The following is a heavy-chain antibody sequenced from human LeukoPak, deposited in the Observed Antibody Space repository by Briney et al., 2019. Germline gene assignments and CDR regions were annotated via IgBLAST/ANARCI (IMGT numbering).Heavy chain of an antibody. CDR1: GYTFTSYG. Sequence: EASVKVSCKASGYTFTSYGISWVRQAPGQGLEWMGWISAYNGNTNYAQKLQGRVTMTTDTSTSTAYMELSSLRSEDTAVYYCARTYYYDSSGGTYYYYYMDVWGKGTTVTISS. CDR2: ISAYNGNT. V-gene: IGHV1-18*01. D-gene: IGHD3-22*01. CDR3: ARTYYYDSSGGTYYYYYMDV. J-gene: IGHJ6*03.